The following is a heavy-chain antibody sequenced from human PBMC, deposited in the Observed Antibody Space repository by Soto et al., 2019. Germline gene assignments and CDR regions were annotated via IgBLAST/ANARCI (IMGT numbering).Heavy chain of an antibody. CDR2: ISYDGSNK. J-gene: IGHJ4*02. CDR1: GFTFSSYG. Sequence: GGSLRLSCAASGFTFSSYGMHWGRQAPGKGLEWVAVISYDGSNKYYADSVKGRFTISRDNSKNTLYLQMNSLRAEDTAVYYCAKDRDPGYCTNGVCYTEYYFDYWGQGTLVTVSS. D-gene: IGHD2-8*01. V-gene: IGHV3-30*18. CDR3: AKDRDPGYCTNGVCYTEYYFDY.